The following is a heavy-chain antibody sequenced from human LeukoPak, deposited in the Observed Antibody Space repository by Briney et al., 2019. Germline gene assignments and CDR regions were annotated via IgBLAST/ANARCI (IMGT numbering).Heavy chain of an antibody. Sequence: GGSLRLSCAASGFTFSSYAMSWVRQAPGKGLEWVSAISGSGGSTYYADSVKGRFTISRDNSKNTLYLQMNSLRAEDTAVYYYAKDNIVLMVYAISFDYWGQGTLVTVSS. V-gene: IGHV3-23*01. J-gene: IGHJ4*02. CDR1: GFTFSSYA. CDR2: ISGSGGST. CDR3: AKDNIVLMVYAISFDY. D-gene: IGHD2-8*01.